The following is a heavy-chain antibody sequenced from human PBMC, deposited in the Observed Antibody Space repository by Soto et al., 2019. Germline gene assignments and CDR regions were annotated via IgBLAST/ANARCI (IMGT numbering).Heavy chain of an antibody. J-gene: IGHJ4*02. CDR1: GFTFSSYG. CDR2: IWHDESDK. D-gene: IGHD2-21*01. CDR3: LASYLGH. V-gene: IGHV3-33*01. Sequence: GVSLRLSCAASGFTFSSYGMNWVRQAPGKGLEWLTIIWHDESDKYYADSVKGRFTISRDKSKNMVYLEMSRLKTEDTAVYYCLASYLGHWGQGTLVTVSS.